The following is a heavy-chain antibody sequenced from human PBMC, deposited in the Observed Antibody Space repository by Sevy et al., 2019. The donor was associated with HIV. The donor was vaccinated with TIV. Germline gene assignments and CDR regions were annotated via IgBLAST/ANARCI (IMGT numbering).Heavy chain of an antibody. D-gene: IGHD1-7*01. CDR2: ISYDGSNK. CDR3: AKDRARLRTRQTRGYNYYGMDV. J-gene: IGHJ6*02. CDR1: GFTFSSYG. Sequence: GGSLRLSCAASGFTFSSYGMHWVRQAPGKGLEWVAVISYDGSNKYYADSVKGRFTISRDNSKNTLYLQMNSLRAEDTAVYYCAKDRARLRTRQTRGYNYYGMDVRGQGTTVTVSS. V-gene: IGHV3-30*18.